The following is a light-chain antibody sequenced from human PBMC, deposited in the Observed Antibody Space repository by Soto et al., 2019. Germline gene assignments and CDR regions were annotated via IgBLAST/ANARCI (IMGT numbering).Light chain of an antibody. J-gene: IGKJ1*01. Sequence: DIQLTQSPSTLSASVGDRVTISCRASQSISSWLAWYQQKPGKAPKLLIYDASSLESGVPSRFRGSGSGTEFTLTISRLQPDDFETYYCQQYNSYLWTFGQGTKVDI. CDR2: DAS. CDR3: QQYNSYLWT. CDR1: QSISSW. V-gene: IGKV1-5*01.